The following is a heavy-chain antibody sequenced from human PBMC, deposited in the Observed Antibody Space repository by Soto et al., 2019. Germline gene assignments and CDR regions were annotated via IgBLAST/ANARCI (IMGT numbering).Heavy chain of an antibody. V-gene: IGHV1-46*01. CDR2: INPSGGST. CDR1: GYTFTSYY. D-gene: IGHD2-21*02. J-gene: IGHJ5*02. CDR3: ARVAYCGGDCPFNWFDP. Sequence: ASVKVSCKASGYTFTSYYMHWVRQAPGQGLEWMGIINPSGGSTSYAQKFQGRVTMTRDTSTSTVYMELSSLRSEDTAVYYCARVAYCGGDCPFNWFDPWGQGTLVTVSS.